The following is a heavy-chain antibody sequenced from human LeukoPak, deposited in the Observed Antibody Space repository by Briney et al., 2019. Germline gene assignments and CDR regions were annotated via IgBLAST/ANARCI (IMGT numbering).Heavy chain of an antibody. D-gene: IGHD6-25*01. J-gene: IGHJ4*02. CDR3: ASSDPGDY. V-gene: IGHV3-48*03. Sequence: PGGSLRLSYAASGFTFSSYEMNWVRQAPGKGLEWVSYISSSGSIIYYADSVKGRFTISRDNAKNSLYLQMNSLRAEDTAVYYCASSDPGDYWGQGTLVTVSS. CDR1: GFTFSSYE. CDR2: ISSSGSII.